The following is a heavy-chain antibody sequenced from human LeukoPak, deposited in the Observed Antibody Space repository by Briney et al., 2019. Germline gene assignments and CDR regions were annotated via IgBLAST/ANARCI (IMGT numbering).Heavy chain of an antibody. Sequence: GGSLRLSCAASGFTFSNYWMIWVRQAPGKGLEWVGNIKQDGSEKRYADSVRGRFSTSRDNAKNSLYLQMNSLRAEDTAVYYCARSVVAPQDWFDPWGQGTLVTVSS. J-gene: IGHJ5*02. D-gene: IGHD4-23*01. CDR1: GFTFSNYW. CDR2: IKQDGSEK. V-gene: IGHV3-7*02. CDR3: ARSVVAPQDWFDP.